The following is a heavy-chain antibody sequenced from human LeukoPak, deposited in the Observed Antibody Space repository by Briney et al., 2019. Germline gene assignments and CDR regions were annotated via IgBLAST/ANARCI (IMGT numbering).Heavy chain of an antibody. CDR2: ISSSSSTI. D-gene: IGHD2/OR15-2a*01. J-gene: IGHJ3*02. CDR3: ARDGLSGAFDI. V-gene: IGHV3-48*01. Sequence: PGGSLRLSCAASGFTFSSYSMNWVRQAPGKGLEWVSYISSSSSTIYYADSVKGRFTISRDNAKNSLYLQMNSLRAEDTAVYYCARDGLSGAFDIWGQGTMVTVSS. CDR1: GFTFSSYS.